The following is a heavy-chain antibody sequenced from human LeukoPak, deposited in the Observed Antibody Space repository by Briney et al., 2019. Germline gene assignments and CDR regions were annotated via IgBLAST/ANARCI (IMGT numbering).Heavy chain of an antibody. CDR1: GFTFSNFW. CDR2: IKQDGSEK. V-gene: IGHV3-7*01. CDR3: ARSPCSSTRCYHS. J-gene: IGHJ5*02. Sequence: GGSLRLSCAASGFTFSNFWMHWVRQAPGKGLEWVANIKQDGSEKYYVDSVKGRFTISRDNAKNSLNLQMNSLRVEDTAVYYCARSPCSSTRCYHSWGQGTLVTVSS. D-gene: IGHD2-2*01.